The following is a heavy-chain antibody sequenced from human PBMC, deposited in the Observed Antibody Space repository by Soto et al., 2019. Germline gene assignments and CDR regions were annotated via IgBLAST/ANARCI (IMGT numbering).Heavy chain of an antibody. D-gene: IGHD3-3*01. Sequence: EAQLVESGGGFVQPGRSLRLSCAGSGFIFDDFAIHWVRQAPGKGLEWVSGISWNSDSIGYADSVKGRFTISRDNAKNALYLQMNSLRVEDTALYYCTKVGGPYDFWSGPLHFDLWGQGTLVTVSS. CDR2: ISWNSDSI. CDR3: TKVGGPYDFWSGPLHFDL. CDR1: GFIFDDFA. V-gene: IGHV3-9*01. J-gene: IGHJ4*02.